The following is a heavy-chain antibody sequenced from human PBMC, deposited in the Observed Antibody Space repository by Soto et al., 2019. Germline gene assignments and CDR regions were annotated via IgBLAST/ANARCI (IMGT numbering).Heavy chain of an antibody. CDR1: GYTFTSYY. D-gene: IGHD5-18*01. J-gene: IGHJ6*02. V-gene: IGHV1-46*01. CDR2: FNPTGDTA. CDR3: ARGGRIVDTGIGYYYYHAMDV. Sequence: ASVKVSCKASGYTFTSYYIHWVRQAPGQGLEWMGIFNPTGDTASYAQKLQGRVTMTRDTSTGTAYMELGSLRSEDTAVYYCARGGRIVDTGIGYYYYHAMDVWGQGTTVTVSS.